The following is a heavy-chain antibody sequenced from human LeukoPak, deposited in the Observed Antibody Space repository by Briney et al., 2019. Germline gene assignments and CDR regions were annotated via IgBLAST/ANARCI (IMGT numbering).Heavy chain of an antibody. D-gene: IGHD2-2*01. CDR1: GYTFTSYG. Sequence: ASVKVSCKASGYTFTSYGISWVRQAPGQGLEWMGWISAYNGNTNYAQKLQGRVTMTTDTSTSTAYMELRSLRSDDTAVYYCAREGYCSSTSCPQYYYHGMDVWGQGTTVTVSS. CDR3: AREGYCSSTSCPQYYYHGMDV. J-gene: IGHJ6*02. V-gene: IGHV1-18*01. CDR2: ISAYNGNT.